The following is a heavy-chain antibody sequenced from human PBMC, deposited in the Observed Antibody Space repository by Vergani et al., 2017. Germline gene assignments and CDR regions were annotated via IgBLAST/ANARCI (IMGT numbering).Heavy chain of an antibody. J-gene: IGHJ3*02. CDR1: GGPISSYY. D-gene: IGHD2-2*01. V-gene: IGHV4-59*01. CDR2: IYYSGST. Sequence: QVQLQESGPGLVKPSETLALTCTVSGGPISSYYWSWIRQPPGKGLEWFGYIYYSGSTNYNPSLKSRVTISVDTSNNQFSLKLSSVTAADTAVYYCARLGXCSSTSCPGDAFDIWGQGTMVTVSS. CDR3: ARLGXCSSTSCPGDAFDI.